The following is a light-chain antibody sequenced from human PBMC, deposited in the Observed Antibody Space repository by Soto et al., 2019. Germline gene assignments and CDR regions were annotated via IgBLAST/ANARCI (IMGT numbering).Light chain of an antibody. CDR2: QNR. Sequence: SYELTQPPSVSVSPGQTASITCSGDKLGNKYASWYQQRPGQSPVVVIYQNRKRPSGIPERFSGSNSGNTATLTISGTQAMDEADYYCQAWDSTTAVFGGGTQLTVL. V-gene: IGLV3-1*01. J-gene: IGLJ3*02. CDR3: QAWDSTTAV. CDR1: KLGNKY.